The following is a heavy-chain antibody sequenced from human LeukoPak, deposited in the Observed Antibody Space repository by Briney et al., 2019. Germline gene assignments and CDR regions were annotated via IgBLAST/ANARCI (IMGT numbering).Heavy chain of an antibody. CDR3: ARHDSFIPY. Sequence: GGSLRLSCAASGFTFSNYGMHWVRQAPGKGLEWVAFIRYDGGKTYYADSVKGRYTISRDNSKNTVSLQMNSLTAEDTAVYFCARHDSFIPYWGQGTPVTVSP. CDR1: GFTFSNYG. D-gene: IGHD5-18*01. CDR2: IRYDGGKT. J-gene: IGHJ4*02. V-gene: IGHV3-30*02.